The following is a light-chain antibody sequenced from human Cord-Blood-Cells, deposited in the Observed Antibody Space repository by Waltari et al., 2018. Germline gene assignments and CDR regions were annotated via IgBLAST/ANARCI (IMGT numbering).Light chain of an antibody. CDR2: EXX. Sequence: ETTLTQSPAFMSATPGDKVNISCKASQDIDDDMNWYQQKPGEAAIFIIKEXXXXXXXXXXXFSGSGYGTDFTLTINNIESEDAAYYFCLQHDNFPLLTFGGGTKVEIK. CDR3: LQHDNFPLLT. V-gene: IGKV5-2*01. CDR1: QDIDDD. J-gene: IGKJ4*01.